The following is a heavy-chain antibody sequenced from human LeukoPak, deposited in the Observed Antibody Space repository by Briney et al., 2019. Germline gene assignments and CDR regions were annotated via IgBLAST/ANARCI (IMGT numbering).Heavy chain of an antibody. CDR2: INHSGST. CDR1: GGSFSGYY. V-gene: IGHV4-34*01. D-gene: IGHD3-10*01. Sequence: LETLSLTCAVYGGSFSGYYWSWIRQPPGKGLEWIGEINHSGSTNYNPSLKSRVTISVDTSKNQFSLKLSSVTAADTAVYYYARALRRYYGSGSAQGPWGQGTLVTVSS. CDR3: ARALRRYYGSGSAQGP. J-gene: IGHJ5*02.